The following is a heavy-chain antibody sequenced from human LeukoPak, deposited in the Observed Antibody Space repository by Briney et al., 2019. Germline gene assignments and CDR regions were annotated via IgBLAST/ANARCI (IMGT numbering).Heavy chain of an antibody. CDR3: ATGEQQLAHNWFDP. CDR1: GGTFSSYA. Sequence: GASVKVSCKASGGTFSSYAISWVRQAPGQGLEWMGGIIPIFGTANYAQKFQGRVTMTEDTSTDTAYMELSSLRSEDTAVYYCATGEQQLAHNWFDPWGQGTLVTVSS. D-gene: IGHD6-13*01. CDR2: IIPIFGTA. J-gene: IGHJ5*02. V-gene: IGHV1-69*06.